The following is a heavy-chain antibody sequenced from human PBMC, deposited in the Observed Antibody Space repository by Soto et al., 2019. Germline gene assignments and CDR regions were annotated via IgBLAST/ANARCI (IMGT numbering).Heavy chain of an antibody. CDR3: ARHPQVPYFQQGLDY. Sequence: SVKVSCKASGGTFSSYTISWVRQAPGQGLEWMGRIIPILGIANYAQKFQGRVTITADKSKNQVYLHLNSVTAADTAVYYCARHPQVPYFQQGLDYWGQGTLVTVSS. CDR1: GGTFSSYT. D-gene: IGHD6-13*01. J-gene: IGHJ4*02. V-gene: IGHV1-69*02. CDR2: IIPILGIA.